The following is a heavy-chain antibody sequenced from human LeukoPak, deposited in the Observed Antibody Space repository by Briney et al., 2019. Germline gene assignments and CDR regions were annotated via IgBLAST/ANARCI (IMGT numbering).Heavy chain of an antibody. CDR3: ARDRFGDTAPYYFDY. Sequence: GGSLRLSCAASGFTFSSYSMNWVRQAPGKGLEWVSYISSSSSTIYYADSVKGRFTISRDNAKNSLYLQMNSLRAEDTAVYYCARDRFGDTAPYYFDYWGQGTLVTVSS. D-gene: IGHD5-18*01. CDR2: ISSSSSTI. J-gene: IGHJ4*02. V-gene: IGHV3-48*04. CDR1: GFTFSSYS.